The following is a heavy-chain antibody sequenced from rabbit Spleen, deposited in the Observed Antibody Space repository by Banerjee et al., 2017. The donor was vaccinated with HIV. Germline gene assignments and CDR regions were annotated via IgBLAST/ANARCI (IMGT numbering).Heavy chain of an antibody. D-gene: IGHD2-1*01. CDR1: GFSFSNKAV. CDR2: INAVTGKA. Sequence: QEQLVESGGGLVRPEGSLKLSCTASGFSFSNKAVMCWVRQAPGKGLQWIACINAVTGKAVYATWAKGRFTFSKTSSTTVTLQMPSLTVADTATYFCARGSAAMTMLITGYYLGLWGPGTLVTVS. J-gene: IGHJ4*01. V-gene: IGHV1S45*01. CDR3: ARGSAAMTMLITGYYLGL.